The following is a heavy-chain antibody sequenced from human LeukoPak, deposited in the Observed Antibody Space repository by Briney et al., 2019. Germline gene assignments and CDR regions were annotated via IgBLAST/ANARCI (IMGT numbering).Heavy chain of an antibody. V-gene: IGHV5-51*01. CDR2: IYPGDSNT. J-gene: IGHJ4*02. CDR3: ARSPWELRDGYLDY. CDR1: GYRFTNYW. Sequence: GESLKISCKGSGYRFTNYWIAWVRQMPGKGLEWMGIIYPGDSNTRYSPSFQGQVTISADKSISTAYLRWSSLKASDTAMYYCARSPWELRDGYLDYWGQGSPVTVSP. D-gene: IGHD1-7*01.